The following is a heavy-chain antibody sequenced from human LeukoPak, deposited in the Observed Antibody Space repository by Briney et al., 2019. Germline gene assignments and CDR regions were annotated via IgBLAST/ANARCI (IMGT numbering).Heavy chain of an antibody. CDR3: TYSFDY. CDR1: GGSISSSSYY. V-gene: IGHV4-39*01. Sequence: ASETLSLTCTVSGGSISSSSYYWGWIRQPPGKGPEWIGSIYYSGSIYYNPSLKSRVTISVDTSKNQFSLKLSSVTAADTAVYYCTYSFDYWGQGTLVTVSS. D-gene: IGHD2-21*01. J-gene: IGHJ4*02. CDR2: IYYSGSI.